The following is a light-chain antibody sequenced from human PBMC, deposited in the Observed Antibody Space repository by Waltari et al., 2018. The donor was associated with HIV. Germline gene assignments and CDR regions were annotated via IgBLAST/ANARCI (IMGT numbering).Light chain of an antibody. CDR1: QSVSTK. V-gene: IGKV3-15*01. CDR3: QQYHQWPPRLP. CDR2: AAS. J-gene: IGKJ3*01. Sequence: ETVMTQSPATLSVSPGERVTLSCRASQSVSTKLAWYQQKPGQAPRLLIYAASTRATGVPARFSGSGSGTEFTLTINSLQSEDFAVYYCQQYHQWPPRLPFGPGTKVHIK.